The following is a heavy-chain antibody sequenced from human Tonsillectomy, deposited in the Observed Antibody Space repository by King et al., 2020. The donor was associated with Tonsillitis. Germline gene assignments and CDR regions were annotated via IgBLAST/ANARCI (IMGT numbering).Heavy chain of an antibody. Sequence: VQLVQSGGGLVQPGRSLKLSCAASGFTFDDFAMHWVRQAPGKGLEWVSCIPWNSNYVDYADSVKGRFTISRDNAKKSLYLQMNSLSADDTALYYCVKGGVIIGDAFDIWGQGTMVTVSS. CDR2: IPWNSNYV. D-gene: IGHD3-10*01. V-gene: IGHV3-9*01. CDR1: GFTFDDFA. J-gene: IGHJ3*02. CDR3: VKGGVIIGDAFDI.